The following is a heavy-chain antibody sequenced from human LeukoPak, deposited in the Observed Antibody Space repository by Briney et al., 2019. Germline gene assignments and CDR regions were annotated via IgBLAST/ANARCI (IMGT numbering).Heavy chain of an antibody. CDR1: GGSISSYY. CDR2: IYYSGST. V-gene: IGHV4-59*01. CDR3: ASSLSVLHWFDP. D-gene: IGHD3-3*01. Sequence: PSETLSLTCTVSGGSISSYYWSWIRQPPGKGLEWIGHIYYSGSTNYNPSLKSRVTISVDTSKNQFSLKLSSVTAADAAVYYCASSLSVLHWFDPWGQGTLVTVSS. J-gene: IGHJ5*02.